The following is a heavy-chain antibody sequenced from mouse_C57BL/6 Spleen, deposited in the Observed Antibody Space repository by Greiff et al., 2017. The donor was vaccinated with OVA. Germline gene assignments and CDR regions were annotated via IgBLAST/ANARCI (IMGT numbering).Heavy chain of an antibody. J-gene: IGHJ3*01. CDR2: IDPETGGT. CDR3: TETPFAD. Sequence: QVQLQQSGAELVRPGASVTLSCKASGYTFTDYEMHWVKQTPVHGLEWIGAIDPETGGTAYKQKFKGKAILTADKSSSTAYLELRSLTSEDSAVYCCTETPFADWGQGTLVTVSA. V-gene: IGHV1-15*01. CDR1: GYTFTDYE.